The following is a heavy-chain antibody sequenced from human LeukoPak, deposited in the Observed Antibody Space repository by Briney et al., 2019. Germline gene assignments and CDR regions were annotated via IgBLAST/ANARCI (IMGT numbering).Heavy chain of an antibody. V-gene: IGHV3-49*03. Sequence: GGSLRLSCTASGFTFGDYAMSWFRQAPGKGLEWVGFIRSKAYGGKTEYAASVKGRFTISRDDSKSIAYLQMNSLKTEDTAVYYCTRAGVTMIVGFDYWGQGTLVTVSS. CDR3: TRAGVTMIVGFDY. CDR1: GFTFGDYA. J-gene: IGHJ4*02. D-gene: IGHD3-22*01. CDR2: IRSKAYGGKT.